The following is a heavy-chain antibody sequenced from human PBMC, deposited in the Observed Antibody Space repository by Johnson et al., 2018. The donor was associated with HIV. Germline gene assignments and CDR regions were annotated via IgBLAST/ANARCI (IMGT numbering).Heavy chain of an antibody. CDR3: ARGKYYYDSSGYYGPKTNNGAFDI. J-gene: IGHJ3*02. Sequence: QVQLVESGGGVVQPGRSLRLSCTASGFTFSSYGMHWVRQAPGKGLEWVAVIWYDGSNKYYGDSVKGRFTISRDNSKTTVYLQMDRLRAEDTAVYYCARGKYYYDSSGYYGPKTNNGAFDIWGQGTMVTVSS. CDR2: IWYDGSNK. D-gene: IGHD3-22*01. V-gene: IGHV3-33*01. CDR1: GFTFSSYG.